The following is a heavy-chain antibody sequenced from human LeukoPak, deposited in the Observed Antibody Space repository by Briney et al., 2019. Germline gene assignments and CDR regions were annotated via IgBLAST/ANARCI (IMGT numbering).Heavy chain of an antibody. Sequence: PGGSLRLSCVASGFSFSSNGMHWVRQAPGKGLEWVSSISSSSSYIYYADSVKGRFTISRDNAKNSLYLQMNSLRAEDTAVYYCARSMVRGVKKLYYGMDVWGQGTTVTVSS. V-gene: IGHV3-21*01. CDR3: ARSMVRGVKKLYYGMDV. CDR2: ISSSSSYI. CDR1: GFSFSSNG. D-gene: IGHD3-10*01. J-gene: IGHJ6*02.